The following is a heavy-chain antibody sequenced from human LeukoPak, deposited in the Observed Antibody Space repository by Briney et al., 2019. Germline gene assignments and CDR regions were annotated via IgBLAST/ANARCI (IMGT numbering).Heavy chain of an antibody. CDR3: ARDRGYSYGYWFDP. Sequence: SVKVSCKASGGTFSSYAISWVRQAPGQGLEWMGGIIPIFGTANYAQKFRGRVTITTDESTSTASMELSSLRSEDTAVYYCARDRGYSYGYWFDPWGQGTLVTVSS. CDR2: IIPIFGTA. D-gene: IGHD5-18*01. V-gene: IGHV1-69*05. CDR1: GGTFSSYA. J-gene: IGHJ5*02.